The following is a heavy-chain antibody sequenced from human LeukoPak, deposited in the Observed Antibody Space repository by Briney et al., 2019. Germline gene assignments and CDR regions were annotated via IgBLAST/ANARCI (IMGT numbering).Heavy chain of an antibody. V-gene: IGHV3-9*01. CDR3: ASCGSSGSYVQAFDY. Sequence: GGSLRLSCAASGFTFDDYAMHWVRQAPGKGLEWVSGISWNSGSIGYADSVKGRFTISRDNAKNSLYLQMNSLRAEDTAVYYCASCGSSGSYVQAFDYWGQGTLLTVSS. D-gene: IGHD1-26*01. CDR2: ISWNSGSI. CDR1: GFTFDDYA. J-gene: IGHJ4*02.